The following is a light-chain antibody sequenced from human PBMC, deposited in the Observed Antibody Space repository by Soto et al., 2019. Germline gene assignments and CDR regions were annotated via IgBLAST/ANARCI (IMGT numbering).Light chain of an antibody. J-gene: IGKJ5*01. V-gene: IGKV1-8*01. CDR2: AAS. Sequence: AIRMTQSPSSFSASTGDRVTITCRASQGISSYLAWYQQKPWKAPKLLIYAASTLQSGVPSRFCGSGSGTDFTLTISCLQSEDFATYYCHQYYSYPRTFVQGTRLEI. CDR3: HQYYSYPRT. CDR1: QGISSY.